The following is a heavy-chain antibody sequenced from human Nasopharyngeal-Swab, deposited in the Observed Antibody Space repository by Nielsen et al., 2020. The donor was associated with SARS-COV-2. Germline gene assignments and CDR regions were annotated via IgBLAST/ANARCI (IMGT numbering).Heavy chain of an antibody. J-gene: IGHJ4*02. CDR3: ATSGYSSGWIF. CDR2: IRSSTSYI. Sequence: GESLKISCAASGFIFSTYTMNWVRQAPGQGLEWLSSIRSSTSYIYYADSVKGRFTISRDNAKNSLYLQMNSLRTEDTAVYYCATSGYSSGWIFWGQGTLVTVSS. D-gene: IGHD6-19*01. CDR1: GFIFSTYT. V-gene: IGHV3-21*01.